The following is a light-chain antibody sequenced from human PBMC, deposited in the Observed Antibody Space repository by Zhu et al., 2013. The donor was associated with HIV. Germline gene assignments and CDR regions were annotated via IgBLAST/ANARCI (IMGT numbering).Light chain of an antibody. Sequence: QSVLTQSPSASGTPGQRVTISCSGSSSNVKSNTVDWYQHLPGTAPKLLIYTNDHRPSGVPERFSGSKSGTSASLAISGLQSEDEADYYCATWDDSLNALVFGGGTKLTVL. CDR2: TND. CDR1: SSNVKSNT. CDR3: ATWDDSLNALV. V-gene: IGLV1-44*01. J-gene: IGLJ3*02.